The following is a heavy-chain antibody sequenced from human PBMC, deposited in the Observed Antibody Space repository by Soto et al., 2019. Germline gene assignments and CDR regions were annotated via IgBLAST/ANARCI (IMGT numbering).Heavy chain of an antibody. CDR1: GLTFSSYS. CDR2: ISSSSSTI. D-gene: IGHD3-10*01. Sequence: GGSLRFSCASSGLTFSSYSMNWVRQAPGKGLEWVSYISSSSSTIYYADSVKGRFTISRDNAKNSLYLQMNSLRDEDTAVYYCASIGRDYGSGSYYIENYWGQGTLVTVSS. V-gene: IGHV3-48*02. J-gene: IGHJ4*02. CDR3: ASIGRDYGSGSYYIENY.